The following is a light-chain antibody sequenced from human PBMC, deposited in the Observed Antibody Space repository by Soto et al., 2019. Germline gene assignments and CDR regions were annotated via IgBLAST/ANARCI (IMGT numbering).Light chain of an antibody. Sequence: LTQPPSASGSPGQSVTISCTGTGSDVGAYIFVSWYQQHPGKAPKLMVYDVNRRPPGVPDRFFGSKSGNTASLTVSGLQAEDEADYYCVSFAGGTYVFGTGTKVTVL. CDR3: VSFAGGTYV. J-gene: IGLJ1*01. CDR1: GSDVGAYIF. CDR2: DVN. V-gene: IGLV2-8*01.